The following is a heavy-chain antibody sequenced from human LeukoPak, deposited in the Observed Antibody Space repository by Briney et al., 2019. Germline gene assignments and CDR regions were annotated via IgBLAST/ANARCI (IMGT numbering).Heavy chain of an antibody. D-gene: IGHD2-2*02. J-gene: IGHJ6*02. CDR3: AREDIVVVPAAIGGMDV. V-gene: IGHV1-2*04. Sequence: ASVKVSCKASGYTFTGYYMHWVRQAPAQGLEWMGWINPNSGGTNYAQKFQGWVTMTRDTSISTAYMELSRLRSDDTAVYYCAREDIVVVPAAIGGMDVWGQGTTVTVSS. CDR1: GYTFTGYY. CDR2: INPNSGGT.